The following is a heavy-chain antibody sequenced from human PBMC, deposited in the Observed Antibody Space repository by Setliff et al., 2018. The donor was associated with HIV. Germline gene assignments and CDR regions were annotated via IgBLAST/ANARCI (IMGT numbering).Heavy chain of an antibody. D-gene: IGHD2-2*01. CDR2: IYWNDET. CDR1: GFSLATIGVS. J-gene: IGHJ5*02. CDR3: AHSARVVVGASTVIDGPNPLQALP. Sequence: SGPTLVNPTQTLTLSCSFSGFSLATIGVSVGWVRQPPGKALEWLALIYWNDETRYSPSLRSRLTITKDTSANQVVLTMTNMAPVDTATYYCAHSARVVVGASTVIDGPNPLQALPW. V-gene: IGHV2-5*01.